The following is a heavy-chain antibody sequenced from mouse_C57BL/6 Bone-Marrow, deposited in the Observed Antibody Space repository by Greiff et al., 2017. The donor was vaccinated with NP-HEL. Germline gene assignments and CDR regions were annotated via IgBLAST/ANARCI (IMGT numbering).Heavy chain of an antibody. J-gene: IGHJ3*01. CDR3: ARGWLLLFAY. D-gene: IGHD2-3*01. CDR1: GYTFTSYT. CDR2: INPSSGYT. Sequence: LQESGAELARPGASVKMSCKASGYTFTSYTMHWVKQRPGQGLEWIGYINPSSGYTKYNQKFKDKATLTADKSSSTAYMQLSSLTSEDSAVYYCARGWLLLFAYWGQGTLVTVSA. V-gene: IGHV1-4*01.